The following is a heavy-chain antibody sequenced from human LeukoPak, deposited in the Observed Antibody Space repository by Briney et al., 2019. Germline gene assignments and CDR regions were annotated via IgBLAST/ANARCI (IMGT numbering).Heavy chain of an antibody. CDR1: GGSISSNSYY. J-gene: IGHJ4*02. CDR3: ARARHEYIYGYRPNELGHFFDY. Sequence: PSETLSLTCAVSGGSISSNSYYWGWIRQPPGKGLEWIGSIYYSGSTYYNPSLKSRVTISVDTSKNQFSLRLSSVTAADTAVYYCARARHEYIYGYRPNELGHFFDYWGQGTLVTVSS. CDR2: IYYSGST. V-gene: IGHV4-39*07. D-gene: IGHD5-18*01.